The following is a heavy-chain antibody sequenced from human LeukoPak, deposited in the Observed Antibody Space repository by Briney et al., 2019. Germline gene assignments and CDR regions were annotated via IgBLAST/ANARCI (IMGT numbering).Heavy chain of an antibody. J-gene: IGHJ4*02. Sequence: ASVKVSCRASGNIFTNYHLHWVRLAPGRGLEWMGAVYTDGGTITNTRSFQDRVTMTRDVSTRTVYMELSSLNSEDTAVYYCATEAPGSYRFDNWGQEILVTVSS. CDR1: GNIFTNYH. CDR2: VYTDGGTI. CDR3: ATEAPGSYRFDN. D-gene: IGHD3-10*01. V-gene: IGHV1-46*01.